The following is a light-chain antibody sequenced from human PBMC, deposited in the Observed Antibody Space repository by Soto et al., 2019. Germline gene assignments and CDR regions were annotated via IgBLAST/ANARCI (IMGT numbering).Light chain of an antibody. CDR1: QSVTNY. CDR3: QQYGDSPFT. J-gene: IGKJ1*01. V-gene: IGKV3-20*01. Sequence: EIFLTQSPDTLSLSPGERATLSCRASQSVTNYIAWYQQKPGQAPSLLIYGASSRATGIPDRFSGRGSGTDFTLTISRLEPEDFALYYCQQYGDSPFTFGQGTKVDIK. CDR2: GAS.